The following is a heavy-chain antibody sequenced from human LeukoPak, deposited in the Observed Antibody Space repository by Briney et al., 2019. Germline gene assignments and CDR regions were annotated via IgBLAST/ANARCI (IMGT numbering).Heavy chain of an antibody. CDR3: ARHPIFGRGMDV. CDR1: GGSISSSGYY. V-gene: IGHV4-39*01. D-gene: IGHD3-3*01. J-gene: IGHJ6*02. Sequence: SETLSLTCTVSGGSISSSGYYWGWIRQPPGKGLEWIETIYYSGSTYYNPSLKSRVTISVDTSKNQFSLKLSSVTAADTAVYYCARHPIFGRGMDVWGQGTTVTVSS. CDR2: IYYSGST.